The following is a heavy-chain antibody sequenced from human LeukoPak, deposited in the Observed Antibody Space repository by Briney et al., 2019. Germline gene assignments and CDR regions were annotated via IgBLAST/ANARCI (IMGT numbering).Heavy chain of an antibody. CDR3: ANEASFDY. CDR1: GFTFSSYG. V-gene: IGHV3-30*18. CDR2: ISYDGSNK. J-gene: IGHJ4*02. Sequence: GTSLRLSCAASGFTFSSYGMHWVRQAPGKGLEWVAVISYDGSNKYYADSVKGRFTISRDNSKNTLYLQMNSLRAEDTAVYYCANEASFDYWGQGTLVTVSS.